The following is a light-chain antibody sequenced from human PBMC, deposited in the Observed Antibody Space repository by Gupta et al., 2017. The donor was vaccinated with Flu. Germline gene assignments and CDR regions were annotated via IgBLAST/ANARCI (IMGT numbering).Light chain of an antibody. V-gene: IGKV1-39*01. J-gene: IGKJ1*01. CDR2: AAS. CDR3: QQSSSIPWT. Sequence: DIQMTQSPSSLSASVGDRVTITCRASQNINNFLNWYQQKSGKAPKVLIYAASVLESGVPSRFSGSESGTDFTLTISSLQPEDFATYYCQQSSSIPWTFGPGTKVEMK. CDR1: QNINNF.